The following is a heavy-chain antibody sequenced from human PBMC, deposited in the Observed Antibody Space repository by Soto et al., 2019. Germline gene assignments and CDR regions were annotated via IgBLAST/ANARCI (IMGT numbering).Heavy chain of an antibody. D-gene: IGHD2-15*01. CDR2: ISAYNGNT. CDR3: ARDGVGYCSGGSCYSELINDAFDI. Sequence: ASVKVSCKTSGGSFSSYGISWVRQAPGQGLEWMGWISAYNGNTNYAQKLQGRVTMTTDTSTSTAYMELRSLRSDDTAVYYCARDGVGYCSGGSCYSELINDAFDIWGQGTMVTVSS. J-gene: IGHJ3*02. V-gene: IGHV1-18*01. CDR1: GGSFSSYG.